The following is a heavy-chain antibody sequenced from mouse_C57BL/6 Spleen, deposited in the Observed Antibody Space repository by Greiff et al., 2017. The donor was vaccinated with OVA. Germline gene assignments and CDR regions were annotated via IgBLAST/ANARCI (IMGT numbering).Heavy chain of an antibody. V-gene: IGHV3-6*01. Sequence: EVKLLESGPGLVKPSQSLSLTCSVTGYSITSGYYWNWIRQFPGNKLEWMGYISYDGSNNYNPSLKNRISITRDTSKNQFFLKLNSVTTEDTATYYCAIYDGYYALDYWGQGTTLTVSS. CDR3: AIYDGYYALDY. D-gene: IGHD2-3*01. CDR2: ISYDGSN. J-gene: IGHJ2*01. CDR1: GYSITSGYY.